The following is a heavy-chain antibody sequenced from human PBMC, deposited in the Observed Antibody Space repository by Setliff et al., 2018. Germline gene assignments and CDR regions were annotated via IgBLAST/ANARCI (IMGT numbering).Heavy chain of an antibody. CDR1: GYTFTGYY. Sequence: ASVKVSCKASGYTFTGYYMHWVRQAPGQGLEWMGRINPNSGGTNYAQKFQGRVTMTRDTSISTAYMELSRLRSDDTAVYYCARVKAPALYYYMDVWGKGTTVTSP. J-gene: IGHJ6*03. CDR2: INPNSGGT. CDR3: ARVKAPALYYYMDV. V-gene: IGHV1-2*06. D-gene: IGHD3-16*02.